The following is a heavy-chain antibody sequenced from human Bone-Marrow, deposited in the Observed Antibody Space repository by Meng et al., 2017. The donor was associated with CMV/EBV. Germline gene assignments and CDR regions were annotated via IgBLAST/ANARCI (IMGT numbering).Heavy chain of an antibody. D-gene: IGHD1-26*01. CDR2: IYTSGST. CDR1: GGSISSYY. Sequence: GSLRLSCTVSGGSISSYYWSWIRQPAGKGLEWIGRIYTSGSTNYNPSLKSRVTISVDTSKNQFSLKLSSVTAADTAVYYCAGSRVGALYYYYGMDVWGQGTTVTVSS. J-gene: IGHJ6*02. CDR3: AGSRVGALYYYYGMDV. V-gene: IGHV4-4*07.